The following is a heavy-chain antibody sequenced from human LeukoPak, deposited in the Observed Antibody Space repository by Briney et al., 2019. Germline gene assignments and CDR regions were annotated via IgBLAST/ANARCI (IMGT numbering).Heavy chain of an antibody. CDR3: AIMHPYYDGSGYWVQ. CDR1: GFTFDDYA. Sequence: GGSLRLSCAASGFTFDDYAMHWVRQAPGKGLEWVSGISTSGGSSSYADSVKGRFTISRVNPRNTLYMQMNSLRAEDTALYYCAIMHPYYDGSGYWVQWGQGTLVTVSS. J-gene: IGHJ4*02. CDR2: ISTSGGSS. V-gene: IGHV3-23*01. D-gene: IGHD3-22*01.